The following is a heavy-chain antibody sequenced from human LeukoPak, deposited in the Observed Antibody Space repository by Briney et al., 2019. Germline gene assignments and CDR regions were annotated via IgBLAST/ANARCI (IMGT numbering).Heavy chain of an antibody. D-gene: IGHD2-2*02. J-gene: IGHJ3*02. V-gene: IGHV1-8*03. CDR1: VYTFTSYN. Sequence: GASVTVSFKASVYTFTSYNINWVRQATRQGREWMGWMNPNSGNTGYAQKIQGRVTITRNTSISTAYMELSSLRSEDTAVYYCARVCSSTSCYNDAFDIWGQGTMVTVSS. CDR3: ARVCSSTSCYNDAFDI. CDR2: MNPNSGNT.